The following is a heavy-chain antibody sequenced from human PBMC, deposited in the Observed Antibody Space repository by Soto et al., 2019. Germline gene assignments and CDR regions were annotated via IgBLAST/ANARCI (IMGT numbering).Heavy chain of an antibody. Sequence: GGSLRLSCAASGFTFSSYAMSWVRQAPGKGLEWVSAISGSGGSTCYADSVKGRFTISRDNSKNTLYLQMNSLRAEDTAVYYCAKAQMVRGSYGMDVWGQGTTVTVSS. CDR2: ISGSGGST. D-gene: IGHD3-10*01. CDR1: GFTFSSYA. J-gene: IGHJ6*02. CDR3: AKAQMVRGSYGMDV. V-gene: IGHV3-23*01.